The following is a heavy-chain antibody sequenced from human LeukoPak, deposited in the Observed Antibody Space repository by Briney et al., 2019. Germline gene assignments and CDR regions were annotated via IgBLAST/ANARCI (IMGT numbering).Heavy chain of an antibody. CDR1: GFTFSSYA. CDR3: ATPGGITMIVTTVKTRDY. Sequence: GGSLRLSCAASGFTFSSYAMSWVRQAPGKGLEWVSAISGSGGSTYYADSVKGRFTISRDNSKNTLYLQMNSLGAEDTAVYYCATPGGITMIVTTVKTRDYWGQGTLVTVSS. D-gene: IGHD3-22*01. V-gene: IGHV3-23*01. CDR2: ISGSGGST. J-gene: IGHJ4*02.